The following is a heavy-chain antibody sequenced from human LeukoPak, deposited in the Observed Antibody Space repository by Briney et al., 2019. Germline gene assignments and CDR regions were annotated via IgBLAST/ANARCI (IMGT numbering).Heavy chain of an antibody. CDR2: ISAYNGKT. CDR1: GYTFTSYG. D-gene: IGHD5-12*01. Sequence: ASVKVSCKASGYTFTSYGISWVRQAPGQGLEWMGWISAYNGKTNYAQKLQGRVTMTTDTSTSTAYMELRSLRSDDTAVYYCARDRYSGYDPSNWFDPWGQGTLVTVSS. J-gene: IGHJ5*02. CDR3: ARDRYSGYDPSNWFDP. V-gene: IGHV1-18*01.